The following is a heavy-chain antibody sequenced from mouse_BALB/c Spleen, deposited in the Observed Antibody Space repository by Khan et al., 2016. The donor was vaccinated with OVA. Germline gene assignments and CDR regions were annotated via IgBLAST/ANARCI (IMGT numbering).Heavy chain of an antibody. CDR2: IDPENGNT. CDR1: GFNIKDYY. CDR3: TRDGYSPWFAY. D-gene: IGHD2-3*01. Sequence: EVQLQQSGAELVRPGALVKLSCKASGFNIKDYYIHWVKQRPEQGLEWIGGIDPENGNTIYDPKFQGKASITADTSSNTVYLQLSSLTSEDTAVYYCTRDGYSPWFAYWGQGTLVTVSA. V-gene: IGHV14-1*02. J-gene: IGHJ3*01.